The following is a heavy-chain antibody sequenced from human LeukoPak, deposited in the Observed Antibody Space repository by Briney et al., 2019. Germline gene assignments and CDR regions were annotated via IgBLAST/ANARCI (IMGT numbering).Heavy chain of an antibody. CDR2: IDPSGGST. Sequence: ASVKVSCKASGYTFTSYYIHWVRQAPGLGLEWMGVIDPSGGSTTYAQRFQGRVTMTRDTSSSTAYMELSSLRSEDTAVYYCARGGSYDFWSGKGHNYYYYMDVWGKGTTVTVSS. CDR3: ARGGSYDFWSGKGHNYYYYMDV. J-gene: IGHJ6*03. CDR1: GYTFTSYY. D-gene: IGHD3-3*01. V-gene: IGHV1-46*01.